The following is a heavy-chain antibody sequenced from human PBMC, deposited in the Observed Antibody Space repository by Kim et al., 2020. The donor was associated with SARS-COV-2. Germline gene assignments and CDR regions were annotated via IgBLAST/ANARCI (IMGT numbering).Heavy chain of an antibody. V-gene: IGHV1-24*01. J-gene: IGHJ6*02. CDR2: FDPEDGET. Sequence: ASVKVSCKVSGYTLTELSMHWVRQAPGKGLEWMGGFDPEDGETIYAQKFQGRVTMTEDTSTDTAYMELSSLRSEDTAVYYCATPWRVPFGMDVWGQGTTVTVSS. CDR1: GYTLTELS. D-gene: IGHD1-1*01. CDR3: ATPWRVPFGMDV.